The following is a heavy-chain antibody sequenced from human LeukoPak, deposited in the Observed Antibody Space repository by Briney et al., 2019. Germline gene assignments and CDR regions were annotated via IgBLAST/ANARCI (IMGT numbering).Heavy chain of an antibody. CDR2: IYYSGST. CDR3: VRHRVEASDFDY. CDR1: SGSISGYY. Sequence: SETLSLTCTLSSGSISGYYWSWLRQPPGKGLEWIGYIYYSGSTNYSPSLKSRVTISVDPSKNQFSLKLSSVTAADTAVYYCVRHRVEASDFDYWGQGTLVTVSS. J-gene: IGHJ4*02. D-gene: IGHD3-10*01. V-gene: IGHV4-59*08.